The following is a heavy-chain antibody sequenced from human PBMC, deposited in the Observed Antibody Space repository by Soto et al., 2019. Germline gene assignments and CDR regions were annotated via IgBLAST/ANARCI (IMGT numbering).Heavy chain of an antibody. V-gene: IGHV1-46*01. CDR2: INPSGGNT. CDR3: ARERGIVGAPPLSDFQH. J-gene: IGHJ1*01. CDR1: GYTFTSYY. Sequence: CASVKVSCKASGYTFTSYYMHWVRQAPGQGLEWMGIINPSGGNTSYAQKFQGRVTMTRDTSTSTVYMELSSLRSEDTAVYYCARERGIVGAPPLSDFQHWGQGTLVTVSS. D-gene: IGHD1-26*01.